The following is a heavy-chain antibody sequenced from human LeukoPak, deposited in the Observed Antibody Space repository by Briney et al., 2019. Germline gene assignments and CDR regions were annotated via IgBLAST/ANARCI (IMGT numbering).Heavy chain of an antibody. CDR2: IKSDGKT. CDR3: ARAPSEVGGYYPEYFRH. Sequence: PGGSLRLSCEASGFTFGRYGMHWVRQAPGKGLVWVSRIKSDGKTNYADSVKGRFTISRDNAKNTISLQMDSLRAEDTGVYYCARAPSEVGGYYPEYFRHWGQGTLVTVSS. D-gene: IGHD3-22*01. V-gene: IGHV3-74*01. J-gene: IGHJ1*01. CDR1: GFTFGRYG.